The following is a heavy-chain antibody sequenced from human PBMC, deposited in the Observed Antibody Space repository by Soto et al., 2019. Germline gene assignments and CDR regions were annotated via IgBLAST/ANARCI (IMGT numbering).Heavy chain of an antibody. CDR3: AKASGAYLGVYSMDV. V-gene: IGHV3-30*18. CDR1: GFTFNNYG. CDR2: ISYDGGYK. D-gene: IGHD2-15*01. Sequence: LLLSCAASGFTFNNYGMHWVRHAPGKGLEWVAVISYDGGYKQYADSVKGRFTISRDTYKNMVYLQMNSLRVDDTAMYYCAKASGAYLGVYSMDVWGEGTTVTVSS. J-gene: IGHJ6*03.